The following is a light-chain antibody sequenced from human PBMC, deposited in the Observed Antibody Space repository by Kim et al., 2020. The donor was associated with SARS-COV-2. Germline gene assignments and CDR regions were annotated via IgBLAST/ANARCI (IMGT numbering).Light chain of an antibody. CDR1: QDIEIY. J-gene: IGKJ4*01. Sequence: DIQMTQSPSSLSASVGDRVTITCQASQDIEIYLKLYQQKPGKAPKLLIYEASNLERGVPSRFSGSGSGTDFTFTITSLQPEDIATYYCQQYDEVPLTFGGGTKVDIK. CDR2: EAS. CDR3: QQYDEVPLT. V-gene: IGKV1-33*01.